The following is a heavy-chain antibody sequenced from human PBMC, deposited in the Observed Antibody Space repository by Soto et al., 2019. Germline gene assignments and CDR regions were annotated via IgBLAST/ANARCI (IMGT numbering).Heavy chain of an antibody. CDR3: ARSVWSGSLRYYYYGMDV. D-gene: IGHD3-3*01. Sequence: SVKVSCKVSGGTFSSYAISWVRQAPGQGLEWMGGIIPIFGTANYAQKFQGRVTITADESTSTAYMELSSLRSEDTAVYYCARSVWSGSLRYYYYGMDVWGQGTTVTVSS. V-gene: IGHV1-69*13. CDR2: IIPIFGTA. J-gene: IGHJ6*02. CDR1: GGTFSSYA.